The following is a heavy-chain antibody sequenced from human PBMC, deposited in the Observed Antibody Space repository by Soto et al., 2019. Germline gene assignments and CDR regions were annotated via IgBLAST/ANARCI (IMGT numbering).Heavy chain of an antibody. V-gene: IGHV1-18*01. CDR2: ISAYNGNT. D-gene: IGHD1-26*01. CDR3: ARDRGSYALDY. Sequence: QVQLVQSGAEVKKPGASVKVSCKASGYTFTSYGISWVRQAPGQGLEWMGWISAYNGNTNYAQKLQGRVTMTTDTATSTGYMDLRSRRSDDTAVYYCARDRGSYALDYWGQGTLVTVSS. J-gene: IGHJ4*02. CDR1: GYTFTSYG.